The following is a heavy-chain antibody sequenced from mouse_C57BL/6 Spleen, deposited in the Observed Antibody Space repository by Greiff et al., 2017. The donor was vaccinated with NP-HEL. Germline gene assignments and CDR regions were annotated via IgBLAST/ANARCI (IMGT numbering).Heavy chain of an antibody. Sequence: QVQLQQSGAELVKPGASVKMSCKASGYTFTSYWITWVKQRPGQGLEWIGDIYPGSGSTNYNEKFKSKATLTVDTSSSTAYMQLSSLTSEDSAVYYCARGITTVVAGDYWGQGTTLTVSS. J-gene: IGHJ2*01. V-gene: IGHV1-55*01. D-gene: IGHD1-1*01. CDR1: GYTFTSYW. CDR2: IYPGSGST. CDR3: ARGITTVVAGDY.